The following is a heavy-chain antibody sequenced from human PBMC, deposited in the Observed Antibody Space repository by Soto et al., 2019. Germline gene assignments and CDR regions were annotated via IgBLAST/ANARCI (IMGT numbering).Heavy chain of an antibody. CDR2: ISGSGGST. CDR3: ARDVIGGFWSGYYSDSDTTDIYV. V-gene: IGHV3-23*01. CDR1: GFTFSSFA. D-gene: IGHD3-3*01. Sequence: PGGSLRLSCAASGFTFSSFAMSWVRQAPGKGLDWVSAISGSGGSTYSADSVKGRFTISRDNAKNSLYLQMNSLRAEDTAVYYCARDVIGGFWSGYYSDSDTTDIYVCAQRTTVTVS. J-gene: IGHJ6*02.